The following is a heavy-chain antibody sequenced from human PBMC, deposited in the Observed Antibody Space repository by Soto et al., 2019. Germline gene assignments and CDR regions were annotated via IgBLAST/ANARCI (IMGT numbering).Heavy chain of an antibody. V-gene: IGHV6-1*01. D-gene: IGHD3-22*01. CDR2: TYYRSKWYN. CDR1: GDSVSGNSVA. J-gene: IGHJ5*02. Sequence: SQTLSLTCAISGDSVSGNSVAWNWIRQSPSRGLEWLGRTYYRSKWYNDYAVSVKSRITVTPDTSKNQFSLEMTSVTAADTAVYYCARGYSSFWSHDHWFDPWGQGILVTVSS. CDR3: ARGYSSFWSHDHWFDP.